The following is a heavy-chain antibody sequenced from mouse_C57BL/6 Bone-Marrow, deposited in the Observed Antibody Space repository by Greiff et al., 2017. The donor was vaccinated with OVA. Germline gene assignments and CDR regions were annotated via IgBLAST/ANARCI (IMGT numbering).Heavy chain of an antibody. V-gene: IGHV5-6*01. CDR3: ARPAPSITTVVAYYFDY. Sequence: EVKLVESGGDLVKPGGSLKLSCAASGFTFSSYGMSWVRQTPDKRLEWVATISSGGSYTYYPDSVKGRFTISRDNAKNTLYLQMSSLKSEDTAMYYCARPAPSITTVVAYYFDYWGQGTTLTVSS. CDR2: ISSGGSYT. J-gene: IGHJ2*01. D-gene: IGHD1-1*01. CDR1: GFTFSSYG.